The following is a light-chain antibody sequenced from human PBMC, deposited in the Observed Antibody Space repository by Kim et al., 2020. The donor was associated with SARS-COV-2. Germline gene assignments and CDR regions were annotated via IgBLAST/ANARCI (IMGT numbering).Light chain of an antibody. CDR3: SSYTTSSTWV. V-gene: IGLV2-14*03. Sequence: GQSLTISCTGTSSDVGGSISVSWYQQHPGKAPKLMIYDVSDRPSGVSARFSGAKSGNTASLTISGLQPEDEADYYCSSYTTSSTWVFGGGTKVTVL. CDR2: DVS. CDR1: SSDVGGSIS. J-gene: IGLJ3*02.